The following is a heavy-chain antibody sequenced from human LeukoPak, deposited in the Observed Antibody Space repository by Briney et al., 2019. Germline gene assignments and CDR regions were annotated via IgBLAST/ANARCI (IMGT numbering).Heavy chain of an antibody. Sequence: ASVKVSCKASGYTFTSYAMHWVRQAPGQRLEWMGWINAGNGNTKYSQKFQGRVTMTRNTSISTAYMELSSLRSEDTAVYYCARVEEYSSSFLYYYYYGMDVWGQGTTVTVSS. J-gene: IGHJ6*02. D-gene: IGHD6-6*01. V-gene: IGHV1-3*01. CDR1: GYTFTSYA. CDR3: ARVEEYSSSFLYYYYYGMDV. CDR2: INAGNGNT.